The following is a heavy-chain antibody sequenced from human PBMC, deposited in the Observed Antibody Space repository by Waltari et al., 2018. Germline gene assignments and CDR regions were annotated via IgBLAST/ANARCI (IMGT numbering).Heavy chain of an antibody. CDR2: IRYVGGHK. J-gene: IGHJ6*03. CDR3: AKDKGIAAARTARGYYYMDG. Sequence: QVQLVESGGGVVQPGGSLRLSCAASGFTFSSYGMHWVRQAPGKGLEGVAFIRYVGGHKDYPDSVKGRLTISRDNSKNTLYLQMNSLRAEDTALYYGAKDKGIAAARTARGYYYMDGWGKGTTVTVSS. CDR1: GFTFSSYG. D-gene: IGHD6-13*01. V-gene: IGHV3-30*02.